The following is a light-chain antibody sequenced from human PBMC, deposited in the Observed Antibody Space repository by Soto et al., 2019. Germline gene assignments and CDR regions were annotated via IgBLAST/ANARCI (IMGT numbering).Light chain of an antibody. V-gene: IGKV3-15*01. J-gene: IGKJ4*02. Sequence: EIVMTQSPATLSESPGERATLSCRASQSVSSNLAWYQQKRGQAPRLLIYGTSTRATGIPARFSGSGSGTEFTITISTLQSEDFAVYYCQQYNKWPLTFGGGTKLEIK. CDR2: GTS. CDR3: QQYNKWPLT. CDR1: QSVSSN.